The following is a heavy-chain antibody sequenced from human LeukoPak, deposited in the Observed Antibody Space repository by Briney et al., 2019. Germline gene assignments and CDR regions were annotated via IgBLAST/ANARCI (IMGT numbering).Heavy chain of an antibody. Sequence: GGSLRLSCVVSGFTFTTYWMSWVRQTPRKGLEWVANIEHDGREIYYVDSVKGRFTISRDNAKNSLYLQMNSLRAEDTAVYYCASPHRSDSGSYYFDYWGQGTLVTVSS. J-gene: IGHJ4*02. D-gene: IGHD1-26*01. V-gene: IGHV3-7*01. CDR3: ASPHRSDSGSYYFDY. CDR2: IEHDGREI. CDR1: GFTFTTYW.